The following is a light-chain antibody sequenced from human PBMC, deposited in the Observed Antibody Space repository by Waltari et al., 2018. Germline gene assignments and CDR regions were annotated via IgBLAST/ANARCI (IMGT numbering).Light chain of an antibody. Sequence: HSALAQPASVSGSPGQSISISCPGTSSDVGAYNYVPWYQQHPGKAPRLMIYDVNNRPSGVSNRFSGSKSGNTASLTISGLQAEDEADYYCSSFTTTNSWVFGGGTKLTVL. V-gene: IGLV2-14*03. J-gene: IGLJ3*02. CDR3: SSFTTTNSWV. CDR2: DVN. CDR1: SSDVGAYNY.